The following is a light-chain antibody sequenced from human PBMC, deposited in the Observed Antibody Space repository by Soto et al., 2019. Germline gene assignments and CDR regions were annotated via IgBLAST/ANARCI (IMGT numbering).Light chain of an antibody. J-gene: IGKJ4*01. V-gene: IGKV3D-20*02. CDR2: GAS. CDR1: ETVAGSY. Sequence: EIVLMQSPGTLSLSPGERATLSCRASETVAGSYLAWYQQKPGQAPRLLIHGASTRATGIADRFSGSGSGTDFTLTISSLEPEDFAVYYCQQHSNWPLTFGGGTKVDIK. CDR3: QQHSNWPLT.